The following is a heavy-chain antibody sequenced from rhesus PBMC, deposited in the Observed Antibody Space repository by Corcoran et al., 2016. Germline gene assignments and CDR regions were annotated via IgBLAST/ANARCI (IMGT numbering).Heavy chain of an antibody. D-gene: IGHD3-9*01. CDR2: IYGSSGST. Sequence: QVQLQESGPGVVKPSETLSLTCAVSGGSISSGYDWSWIRQPPGKGLEWIGYIYGSSGSTNYYPSLKNRVTISKDASKNQFSLKLSSVTAADTAVYYCARRRIYFDYWGQGVLVTVSS. CDR3: ARRRIYFDY. V-gene: IGHV4-76*01. J-gene: IGHJ4*01. CDR1: GGSISSGYD.